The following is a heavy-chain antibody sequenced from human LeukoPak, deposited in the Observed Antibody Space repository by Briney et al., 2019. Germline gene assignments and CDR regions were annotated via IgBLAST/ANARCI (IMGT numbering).Heavy chain of an antibody. Sequence: GRSLRLSCAASGFTFSSYGMHWVRQAPGKGLEWVAVIWYDGSNKDYADSVKGRFTISRDNSKNTLFLQMNSLRAEDTAVYYCARDPDDYGDYSYFDYWGQGTLVTVSS. CDR2: IWYDGSNK. V-gene: IGHV3-33*01. J-gene: IGHJ4*02. CDR1: GFTFSSYG. D-gene: IGHD4-17*01. CDR3: ARDPDDYGDYSYFDY.